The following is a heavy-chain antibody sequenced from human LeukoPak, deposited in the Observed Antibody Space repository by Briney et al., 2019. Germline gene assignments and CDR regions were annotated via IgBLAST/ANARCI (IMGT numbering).Heavy chain of an antibody. V-gene: IGHV5-51*01. J-gene: IGHJ4*02. CDR1: GYSFTSHW. D-gene: IGHD5-12*01. CDR3: ATRSDSGYEYFDN. CDR2: IYPGDSDT. Sequence: GESLQISCKGSGYSFTSHWIGWVRQMPGKGLEWMGIIYPGDSDTRYNPSFQGQVTISADKSISIAYLQWSSLKAPDTAMYYCATRSDSGYEYFDNWGQGTLVTVSA.